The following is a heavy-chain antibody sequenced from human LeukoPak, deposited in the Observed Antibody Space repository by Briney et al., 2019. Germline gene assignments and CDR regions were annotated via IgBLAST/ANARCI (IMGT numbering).Heavy chain of an antibody. J-gene: IGHJ2*01. D-gene: IGHD6-13*01. CDR3: ARDSDSSSWYVDWYFDL. Sequence: EASVTVSFTASGFTFTISAVQWVRQALRQPLEWIGWIVVGSGNTNYAQKFQGRVTITADKSTSTAYMELSSLRSEDTAVYYCARDSDSSSWYVDWYFDLWGRGTLVTVPS. CDR1: GFTFTISA. CDR2: IVVGSGNT. V-gene: IGHV1-58*01.